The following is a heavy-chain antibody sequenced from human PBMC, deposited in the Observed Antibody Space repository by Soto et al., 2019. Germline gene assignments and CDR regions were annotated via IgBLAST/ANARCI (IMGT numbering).Heavy chain of an antibody. V-gene: IGHV1-3*05. D-gene: IGHD4-4*01. CDR3: ARVHSNYVGYFDY. CDR1: GCTFTSYA. J-gene: IGHJ4*02. CDR2: INAGNGNT. Sequence: QVQLVQSGAEEKKPGASVKVSCKASGCTFTSYAMHWVRQAPGQRLEWMGWINAGNGNTKYSQKFQGRVTITRDTSASTAYMELSSLRSEDTAVYYCARVHSNYVGYFDYWGQGTLVTVSS.